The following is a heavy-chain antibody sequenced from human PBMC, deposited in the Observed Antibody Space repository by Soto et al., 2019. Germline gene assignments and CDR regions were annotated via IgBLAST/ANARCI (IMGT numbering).Heavy chain of an antibody. V-gene: IGHV3-30*03. J-gene: IGHJ6*02. CDR2: ISYDGSNK. CDR1: GFTFSSYG. CDR3: ARDRHSYYYYGMDV. Sequence: GGSLRLSCAASGFTFSSYGMHWVRQAPGKGLEWVAVISYDGSNKYYADSVKGRFTISRDNSKNTLYLQMNSLRAEDTAVYYCARDRHSYYYYGMDVRGQGTTVTVSS.